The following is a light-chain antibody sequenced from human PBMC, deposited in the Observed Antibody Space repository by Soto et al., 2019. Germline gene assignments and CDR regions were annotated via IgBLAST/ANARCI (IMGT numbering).Light chain of an antibody. J-gene: IGKJ2*01. Sequence: EVVLTQSPVTLSLSPGERATLSCRASQTVSNNYLAWYQQKPGQAPRLLIFGSSDRATGIPDRFSGSGSGTDVTLTISRREPEDFGVYYWEQYGSSPPYTFGQGTKLEIK. CDR3: EQYGSSPPYT. V-gene: IGKV3-20*01. CDR2: GSS. CDR1: QTVSNNY.